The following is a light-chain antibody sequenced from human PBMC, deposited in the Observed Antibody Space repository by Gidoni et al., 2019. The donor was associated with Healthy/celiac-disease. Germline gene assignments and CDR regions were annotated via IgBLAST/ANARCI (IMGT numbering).Light chain of an antibody. CDR3: QQYNSYSGT. Sequence: DIQMTQAPSTLSASVDDRVTITCRAGQTISNWLAWYQQKPGKAPKLLIYKASSLESGVPTRFSGSGSGTEFTLTISSLQPDDFATYYCQQYNSYSGTFGQGTKVEIK. J-gene: IGKJ1*01. CDR1: QTISNW. V-gene: IGKV1-5*03. CDR2: KAS.